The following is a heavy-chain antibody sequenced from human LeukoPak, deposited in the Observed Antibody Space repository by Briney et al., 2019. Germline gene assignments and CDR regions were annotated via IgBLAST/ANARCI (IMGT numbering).Heavy chain of an antibody. V-gene: IGHV4-34*01. CDR2: INHSGST. CDR1: GGSFSDYY. Sequence: PSETLSLTCAVYGGSFSDYYWSWIRQPPGKGLEWIGEINHSGSTNYNPSLKSRVTVSLDTSKNQFSLRLSSVTAADTAVYYCARMGSSRPFDYWGQGTLVTVSS. J-gene: IGHJ4*02. CDR3: ARMGSSRPFDY. D-gene: IGHD6-13*01.